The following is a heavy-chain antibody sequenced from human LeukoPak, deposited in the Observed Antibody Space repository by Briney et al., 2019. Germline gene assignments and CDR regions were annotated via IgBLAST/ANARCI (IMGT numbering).Heavy chain of an antibody. V-gene: IGHV3-7*01. D-gene: IGHD2/OR15-2a*01. CDR2: INHNGNVN. CDR1: GFTFSSYW. CDR3: TRDLRNKGLDP. J-gene: IGHJ5*02. Sequence: GGSLRLSCAASGFTFSSYWMNWARQAPGKGLEWVASINHNGNVNYYVDSVKGRFTISRNNAKKTLYLQMNGLRDEDTAIYYCTRDLRNKGLDPWGQGTLVTVSS.